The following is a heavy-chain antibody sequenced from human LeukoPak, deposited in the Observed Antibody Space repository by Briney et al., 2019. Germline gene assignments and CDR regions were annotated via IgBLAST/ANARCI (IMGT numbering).Heavy chain of an antibody. CDR3: ARANPITLVREVITDGYFDY. CDR2: IYSGGST. Sequence: GRSLRLSCAASGLTVSSNYMSWVRQAPGKGLEWDSVIYSGGSTYYADSVKARFTISRDNSKNTLYLQMNSLRAEDTAVYYCARANPITLVREVITDGYFDYWGQGTLVTVSS. J-gene: IGHJ4*02. D-gene: IGHD3-10*01. CDR1: GLTVSSNY. V-gene: IGHV3-53*01.